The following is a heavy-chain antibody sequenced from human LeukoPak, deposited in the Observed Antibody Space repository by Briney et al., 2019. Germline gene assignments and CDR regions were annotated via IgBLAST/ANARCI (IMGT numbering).Heavy chain of an antibody. D-gene: IGHD2-2*01. CDR3: AIIPSPPIGNRFGP. CDR2: IRYDGSNK. Sequence: GGSLRLSCAASGFTFSSYGIHWVRQAPGKGLEWVAFIRYDGSNKNYADSVKGRFTISRDNSKNTLYLEMRSLRSEDTAVYYCAIIPSPPIGNRFGPWGQGTLVTVSS. J-gene: IGHJ5*02. V-gene: IGHV3-30*02. CDR1: GFTFSSYG.